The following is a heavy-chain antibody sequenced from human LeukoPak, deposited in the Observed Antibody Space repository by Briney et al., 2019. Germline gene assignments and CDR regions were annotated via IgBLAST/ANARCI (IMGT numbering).Heavy chain of an antibody. CDR2: ISAYNGNT. CDR3: ATDLAHYDSSGLVDY. CDR1: GYTFTSYG. Sequence: ASVKVSCKASGYTFTSYGISWVRQAPGQGREWMGWISAYNGNTNYAQKFQGRVTITADTSTDTAYMELSSLRSEDTAVYYCATDLAHYDSSGLVDYWGQGTLVTVSS. D-gene: IGHD3-22*01. V-gene: IGHV1-18*01. J-gene: IGHJ4*02.